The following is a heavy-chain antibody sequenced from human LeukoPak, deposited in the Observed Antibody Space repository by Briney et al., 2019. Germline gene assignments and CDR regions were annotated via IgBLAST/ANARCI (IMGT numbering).Heavy chain of an antibody. CDR3: ARHVDRYNSIPFDY. V-gene: IGHV5-51*01. J-gene: IGHJ4*02. Sequence: GESLKISCKGSGYTFTSYWIGWVRQMPGKGLEGMGIIYPGDSDSRYSPSFQGQVTFSADESIDTAYLQWSSLKASDTAIYYCARHVDRYNSIPFDYWGQGTLVTVSS. D-gene: IGHD6-13*01. CDR2: IYPGDSDS. CDR1: GYTFTSYW.